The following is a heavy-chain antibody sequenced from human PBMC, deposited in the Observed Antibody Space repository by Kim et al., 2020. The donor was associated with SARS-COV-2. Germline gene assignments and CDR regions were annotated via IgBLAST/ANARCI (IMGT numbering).Heavy chain of an antibody. Sequence: GESLKISCKGFGYSFTSYWIGWVRQMPGKGLEWMGIIYPGDSDTRYSPSFQGQVTISADKSISTAYLQWSSLKASDTAMYYCARPAPGGSYEGVLGYWGQGTLVTVSS. V-gene: IGHV5-51*01. CDR3: ARPAPGGSYEGVLGY. J-gene: IGHJ4*02. D-gene: IGHD1-26*01. CDR2: IYPGDSDT. CDR1: GYSFTSYW.